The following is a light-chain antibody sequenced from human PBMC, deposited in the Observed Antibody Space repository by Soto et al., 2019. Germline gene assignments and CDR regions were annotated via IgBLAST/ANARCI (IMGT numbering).Light chain of an antibody. J-gene: IGKJ4*01. CDR2: DAS. CDR1: QSVNSY. Sequence: EIVLTQSPATLSLSPGERATLSCRASQSVNSYLAWYQQKPGQAPRLLLYDASNRPNGIPARFSGSGSGTDFTLTIISLEPEDFAIYFCQQRSIWPLTFGGGTKVEI. CDR3: QQRSIWPLT. V-gene: IGKV3-11*01.